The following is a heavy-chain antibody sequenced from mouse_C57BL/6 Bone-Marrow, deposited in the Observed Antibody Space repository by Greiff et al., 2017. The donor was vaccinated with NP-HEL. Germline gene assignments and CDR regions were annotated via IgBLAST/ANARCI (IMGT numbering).Heavy chain of an antibody. CDR3: ASAYYSNYWFAY. CDR1: GYTFTSYW. V-gene: IGHV1-55*01. J-gene: IGHJ3*01. CDR2: IYPGSGST. D-gene: IGHD2-5*01. Sequence: QVQLQQSGAELVKPGASVKMSCKASGYTFTSYWITWVKQRPGQGLEWIGDIYPGSGSTNYNEKFKSKATLTVDTSSSTAYMQLSSLTSEDSAVYYCASAYYSNYWFAYWGQGTLVTVSA.